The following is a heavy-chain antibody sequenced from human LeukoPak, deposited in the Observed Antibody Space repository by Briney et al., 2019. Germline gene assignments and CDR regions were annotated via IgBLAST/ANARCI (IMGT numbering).Heavy chain of an antibody. CDR3: ARDLFYYYYYGMDV. Sequence: LSLTCTVSGGSIRSSYYYWGWIRQAPGKGLEWVAVISYDESNKYYADSVKGRFTISRDNSKNTLYLQMNSLRAEDTAVYYCARDLFYYYYYGMDVWGQGTTVTVSS. CDR1: GGSIRSSY. CDR2: ISYDESNK. J-gene: IGHJ6*01. D-gene: IGHD2/OR15-2a*01. V-gene: IGHV3-30*04.